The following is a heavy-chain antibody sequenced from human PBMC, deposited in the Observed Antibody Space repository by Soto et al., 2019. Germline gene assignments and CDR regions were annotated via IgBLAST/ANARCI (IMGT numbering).Heavy chain of an antibody. CDR3: ARGLGYYYGSGSYYNRYYYYYMDV. CDR1: GGSFSGYY. V-gene: IGHV4-34*01. J-gene: IGHJ6*03. CDR2: INHSGST. D-gene: IGHD3-10*01. Sequence: QVQLQQWGAGLLKPSETLSLTCAVYGGSFSGYYWSWIRHPPGKGLEWIGEINHSGSTNYNPSLKSRVTISVDTSKNQFSLKLSSVTAADTAVYYCARGLGYYYGSGSYYNRYYYYYMDVWGKGTTVTVSS.